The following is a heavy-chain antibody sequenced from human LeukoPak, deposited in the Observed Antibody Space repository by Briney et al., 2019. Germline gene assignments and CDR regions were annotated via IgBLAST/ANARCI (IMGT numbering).Heavy chain of an antibody. Sequence: SVKVSCKASGGTFSSYAISWVRQAPGQGLEWMGGIIPIFGTANYAQKFQGRVTITADESTSTAYMELSSLRSEDTAVYYCARERGESSGYDWGLDYWGQGTLVTVSS. J-gene: IGHJ4*02. D-gene: IGHD5-12*01. V-gene: IGHV1-69*13. CDR1: GGTFSSYA. CDR3: ARERGESSGYDWGLDY. CDR2: IIPIFGTA.